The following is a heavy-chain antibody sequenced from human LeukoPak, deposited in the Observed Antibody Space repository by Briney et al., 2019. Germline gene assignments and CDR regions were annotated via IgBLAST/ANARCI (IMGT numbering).Heavy chain of an antibody. J-gene: IGHJ4*02. V-gene: IGHV3-74*01. CDR3: ARDPIAAAGTHFDY. CDR1: GFTFSSYW. D-gene: IGHD6-13*01. CDR2: INSDGSST. Sequence: GGSLRLSCAASGFTFSSYWMHWVRQAPGKGLVWVSRINSDGSSTSYADSVKGRFAISRDNAKNTLYLQMNSLRAEDTAVYYCARDPIAAAGTHFDYWGQGTLVTVSS.